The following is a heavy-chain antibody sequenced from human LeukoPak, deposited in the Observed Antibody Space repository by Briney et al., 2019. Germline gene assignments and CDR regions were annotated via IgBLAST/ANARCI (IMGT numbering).Heavy chain of an antibody. CDR3: ARDRPGGSSLDY. Sequence: SETLSLTCTVSGGSISSSSYYWGWIRQPPGKGLEWIGSIYYSGSTYYNPSLKSRVTISVDTSKNQLSLKLSSVTAADTAVYYCARDRPGGSSLDYWGQGILVTVSS. CDR1: GGSISSSSYY. D-gene: IGHD6-13*01. V-gene: IGHV4-39*07. CDR2: IYYSGST. J-gene: IGHJ4*02.